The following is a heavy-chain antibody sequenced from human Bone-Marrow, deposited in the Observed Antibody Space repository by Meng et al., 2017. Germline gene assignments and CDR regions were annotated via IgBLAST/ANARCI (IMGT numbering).Heavy chain of an antibody. V-gene: IGHV4-59*01. CDR3: ATSLEWLSMNDYFDY. CDR1: GGSISSYY. J-gene: IGHJ4*02. Sequence: SETLSLTCTVSGGSISSYYWSWIRQPPGKGLEWIGYIYYSGSTNYNPSLKSRVTISVDTSKSQFSLKLSSVTAADTAVYYCATSLEWLSMNDYFDYWGQGTLVTVSS. CDR2: IYYSGST. D-gene: IGHD3-3*01.